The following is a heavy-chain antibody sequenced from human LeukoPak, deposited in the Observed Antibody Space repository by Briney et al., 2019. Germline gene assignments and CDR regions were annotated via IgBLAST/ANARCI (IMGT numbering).Heavy chain of an antibody. D-gene: IGHD2-15*01. V-gene: IGHV4-4*07. J-gene: IGHJ4*02. CDR2: IYSSGTT. CDR3: ARDGRDCSGGSCFD. Sequence: SETLSLTCTVSGVSISRYYWSWIRQPARKGQEWIGRIYSSGTTNYNPSLKSRVTMSVDTSKNQLSLRLSSVTAADTAVYYCARDGRDCSGGSCFDWGQGTLVTVSS. CDR1: GVSISRYY.